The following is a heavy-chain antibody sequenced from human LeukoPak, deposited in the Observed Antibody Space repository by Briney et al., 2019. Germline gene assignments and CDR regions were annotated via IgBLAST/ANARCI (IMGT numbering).Heavy chain of an antibody. CDR3: ARSPLREWEPRFADY. V-gene: IGHV1-69*04. Sequence: SVKVSCKASGGTFSSYAISWVRQAPGQGLEWMGRIIPILGIANYAQKFQGRVTMTTDTSTSTAYMDLRSLRSDDTAVYYCARSPLREWEPRFADYWGQGTLVTVSS. CDR2: IIPILGIA. D-gene: IGHD1-26*01. CDR1: GGTFSSYA. J-gene: IGHJ4*02.